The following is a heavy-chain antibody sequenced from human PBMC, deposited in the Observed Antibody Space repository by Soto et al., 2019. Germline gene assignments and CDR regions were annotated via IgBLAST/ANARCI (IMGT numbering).Heavy chain of an antibody. V-gene: IGHV1-69*01. J-gene: IGHJ6*02. CDR1: GGTFSSYA. D-gene: IGHD6-13*01. Sequence: QVQLVQSGAEVKKPGSSVKVSCKASGGTFSSYAISWVRQAPGQGLEWMGGIIPIFGTANYAQKFQGRVTITADESTSTAYMELSRLRSKDTAVYYCATSAAAGTWYYYYGMDVWGQGTTVTVSS. CDR2: IIPIFGTA. CDR3: ATSAAAGTWYYYYGMDV.